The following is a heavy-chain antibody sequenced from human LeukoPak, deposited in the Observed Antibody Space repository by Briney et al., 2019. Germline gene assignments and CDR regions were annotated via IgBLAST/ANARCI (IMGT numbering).Heavy chain of an antibody. J-gene: IGHJ4*02. CDR3: ARGPPLRYFDWSYYFDY. V-gene: IGHV4-34*01. CDR1: GGSFSGYY. D-gene: IGHD3-9*01. CDR2: INHSGST. Sequence: SETLSLTCAVYGGSFSGYYWSWIRQPPGKGLEWIGEINHSGSTNYNPSLKRRVTISVDTSKNQFSLKLSSVTAADTAVYYCARGPPLRYFDWSYYFDYWGQGTLVTVSS.